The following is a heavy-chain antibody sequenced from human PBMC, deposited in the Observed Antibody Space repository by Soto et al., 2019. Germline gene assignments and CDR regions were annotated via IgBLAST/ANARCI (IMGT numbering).Heavy chain of an antibody. V-gene: IGHV4-30-4*01. CDR2: IYYNGIT. CDR1: GDSITNGDYY. Sequence: QVSLQESGPGLVKPSQTLSLTCFVSGDSITNGDYYWSWIRQPPGKDLEWIAYIYYNGITHYNPSLKSRVTISLDPSKNHFSLKMTSVPDTDTAVYFCARGIQEGFDPWGQGTLVTVSS. CDR3: ARGIQEGFDP. D-gene: IGHD5-18*01. J-gene: IGHJ5*02.